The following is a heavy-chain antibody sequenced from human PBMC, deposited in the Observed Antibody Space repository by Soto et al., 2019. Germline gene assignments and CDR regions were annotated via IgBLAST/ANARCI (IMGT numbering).Heavy chain of an antibody. Sequence: QVQLVQSGAEVKKPGSSVKVSCKASGGTFSSYAISWVRQAPGQGLEWMGGIIPIFGTANYAQKFQGRVTITADKSTSTAYMELSSLRSEDTAVYYCVRARAGRALWFGELGAFDIWGQGTMVTVSS. CDR2: IIPIFGTA. D-gene: IGHD3-10*01. CDR1: GGTFSSYA. CDR3: VRARAGRALWFGELGAFDI. J-gene: IGHJ3*02. V-gene: IGHV1-69*06.